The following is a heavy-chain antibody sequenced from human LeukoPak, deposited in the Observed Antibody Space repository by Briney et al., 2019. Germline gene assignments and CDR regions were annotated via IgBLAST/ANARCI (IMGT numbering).Heavy chain of an antibody. CDR2: INPNSGDT. J-gene: IGHJ4*02. CDR1: GYTFTGYY. Sequence: ASVTVSCKASGYTFTGYYMHWVRQAPGQGLEWMGWINPNSGDTNYAQKFQGRVTMTRDTSISTAYMELSRLRSDDTAVYYCARDIGFWSAPPPDYWGQGTLVTVSS. D-gene: IGHD3-3*01. V-gene: IGHV1-2*02. CDR3: ARDIGFWSAPPPDY.